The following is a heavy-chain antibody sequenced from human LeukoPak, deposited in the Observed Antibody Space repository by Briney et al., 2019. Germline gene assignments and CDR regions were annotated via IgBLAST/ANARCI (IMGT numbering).Heavy chain of an antibody. CDR2: MNPNSGDT. CDR1: GGTFSSYS. J-gene: IGHJ4*02. CDR3: ARGLGDYYDTSTYYYAVPAH. D-gene: IGHD3-22*01. Sequence: ASVKVSCKASGGTFSSYSITCVRQATGQGLEWMGWMNPNSGDTAYAQKFQGRAAMTRDTSISTAYMELSSLRSEDTAVYYCARGLGDYYDTSTYYYAVPAHWGQGTLVTVSS. V-gene: IGHV1-8*02.